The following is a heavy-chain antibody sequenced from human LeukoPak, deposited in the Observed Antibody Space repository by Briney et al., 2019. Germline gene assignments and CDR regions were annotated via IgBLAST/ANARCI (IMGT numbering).Heavy chain of an antibody. V-gene: IGHV1-18*01. CDR1: GGTFSSYA. CDR3: ARTTYYYYDSSGLSASEDY. Sequence: ASVKVSCKASGGTFSSYAISWVRQAPGQGLEWMGWISAYSGNTNYAQKLQGRVTMTTDTSTSTAYMELRSLRSDDTAVYYCARTTYYYYDSSGLSASEDYWGQGTLVTVSS. J-gene: IGHJ4*02. CDR2: ISAYSGNT. D-gene: IGHD3-22*01.